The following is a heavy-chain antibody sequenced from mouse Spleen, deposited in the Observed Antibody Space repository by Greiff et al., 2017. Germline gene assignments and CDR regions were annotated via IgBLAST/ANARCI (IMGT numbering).Heavy chain of an antibody. CDR1: GFSLTSYG. D-gene: IGHD2-4*01. CDR3: ARHEGLRPSMDY. Sequence: MKLQESGPGLVAPSQSLSITCTVSGFSLTSYGVHWVRQPPGKGLEWLVVIWSDGSTTYNSALKSRLSISKDNSKSQVFLKMNSLQTDDTAMYYCARHEGLRPSMDYWGQGTSVTVSS. J-gene: IGHJ4*01. CDR2: IWSDGST. V-gene: IGHV2-6-1*01.